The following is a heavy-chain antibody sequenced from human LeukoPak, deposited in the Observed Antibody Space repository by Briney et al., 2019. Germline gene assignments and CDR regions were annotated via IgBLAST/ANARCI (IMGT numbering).Heavy chain of an antibody. CDR3: AKVPQYSHGMDV. D-gene: IGHD5-12*01. CDR2: ISSSSSTI. Sequence: GSLRLSCAASGFTFSSYSMNWVRQAPGKGLEWVSYISSSSSTIYYADSVKGRFTISRDNAKNSLYLQMNSLRAEDTALYYCAKVPQYSHGMDVWGQGTTVTVSS. CDR1: GFTFSSYS. V-gene: IGHV3-48*01. J-gene: IGHJ6*02.